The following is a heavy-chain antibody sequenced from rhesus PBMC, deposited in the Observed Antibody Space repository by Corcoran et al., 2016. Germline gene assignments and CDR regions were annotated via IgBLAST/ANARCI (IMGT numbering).Heavy chain of an antibody. V-gene: IGHV4S10*01. D-gene: IGHD4-29*01. J-gene: IGHJ4*01. Sequence: QVQLQESGPGVVKPSETLSLTCGVAGGSISDSYRWSWIRQARGKGMEWIGYIDGKSTRTNYNPSRKSRVTISEDTSKNQFSLKLSSVTAADTAVYYCARRGVATGYFDYWGQGVLVTVSS. CDR2: IDGKSTRT. CDR3: ARRGVATGYFDY. CDR1: GGSISDSYR.